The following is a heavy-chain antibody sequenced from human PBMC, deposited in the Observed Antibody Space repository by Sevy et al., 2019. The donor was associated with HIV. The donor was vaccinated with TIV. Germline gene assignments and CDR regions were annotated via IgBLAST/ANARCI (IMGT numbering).Heavy chain of an antibody. CDR2: IGGNGVST. V-gene: IGHV3-23*01. D-gene: IGHD2-15*01. CDR3: AKGIVVVSGAPSYIDV. J-gene: IGHJ6*03. CDR1: GFTFSSSA. Sequence: GGSLRLSCAGSGFTFSSSAMSWVRQAPGEGLEWVSVIGGNGVSTYYADCVKGRFTISRDNSKNTVYLQMNSLRAEDTAIYYCAKGIVVVSGAPSYIDVWGKGTTVTVSS.